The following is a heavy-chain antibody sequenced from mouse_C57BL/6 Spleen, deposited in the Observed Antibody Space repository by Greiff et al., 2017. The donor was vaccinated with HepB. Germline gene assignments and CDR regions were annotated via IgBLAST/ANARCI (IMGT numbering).Heavy chain of an antibody. CDR3: ARLYGYDGYFDY. CDR1: GYTFTSYW. V-gene: IGHV1-55*01. CDR2: IYPGSGST. J-gene: IGHJ2*01. Sequence: VQLQQSGAELVKPGASVKMSCKASGYTFTSYWITWVKQRPGQGLEWIGDIYPGSGSTNYNEKFKSKATLTVDTSSSTAYMQLSSLTSEDSAVYYCARLYGYDGYFDYWGQGTTLTVSS. D-gene: IGHD2-2*01.